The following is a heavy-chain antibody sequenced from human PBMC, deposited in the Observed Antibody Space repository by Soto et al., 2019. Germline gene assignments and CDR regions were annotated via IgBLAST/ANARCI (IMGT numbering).Heavy chain of an antibody. Sequence: QVQLQESGPGLVKPSETLSLTCTVSGGSISSYYWSWIRQPPGKGLEWIGYIYYSGSTNYNPSLKRRVTISVDTSKNQFSLKLSSVTAADTAVYYCAREGLTGTIGLYCYYGMDVWGQGTTVTVSS. CDR2: IYYSGST. J-gene: IGHJ6*02. D-gene: IGHD1-7*01. CDR3: AREGLTGTIGLYCYYGMDV. CDR1: GGSISSYY. V-gene: IGHV4-59*01.